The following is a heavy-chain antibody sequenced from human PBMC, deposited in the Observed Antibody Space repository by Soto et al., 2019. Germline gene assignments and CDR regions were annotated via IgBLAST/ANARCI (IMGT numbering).Heavy chain of an antibody. CDR3: AREGSSSPFDAFDI. J-gene: IGHJ3*02. CDR2: IYSGGST. D-gene: IGHD6-6*01. Sequence: GGSLRLSCAASGFTVSSNYMSWVRQAPGKGLEWVSVIYSGGSTYYADSVKGRFTISRDNSKNXXXXXMNSLRAEDTAVYYCAREGSSSPFDAFDIWGQGTMVTVSS. V-gene: IGHV3-66*01. CDR1: GFTVSSNY.